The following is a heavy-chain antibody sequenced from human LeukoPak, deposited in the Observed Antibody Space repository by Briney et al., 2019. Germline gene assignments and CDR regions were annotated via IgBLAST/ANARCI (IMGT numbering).Heavy chain of an antibody. CDR1: GGSISSGSYY. CDR2: IYTSGST. V-gene: IGHV4-61*02. CDR3: ARVLDDFWSGYTIDY. Sequence: SETLSLTCTVSGGSISSGSYYWSWLRQPAGTGLEWIGRIYTSGSTNYNPSLKSRVTISVDTSKNQFSLKLSSVTAADTAVYYCARVLDDFWSGYTIDYWGQGTLVTVSS. D-gene: IGHD3-3*01. J-gene: IGHJ4*02.